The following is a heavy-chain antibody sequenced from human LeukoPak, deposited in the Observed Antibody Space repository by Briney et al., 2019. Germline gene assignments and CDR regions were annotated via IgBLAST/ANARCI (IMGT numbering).Heavy chain of an antibody. D-gene: IGHD2-21*01. CDR2: ISYDGSNK. V-gene: IGHV3-30-3*01. Sequence: PGGSLRLSCAASGFTFSSYAMHWVRQAPGKGLEWVAVISYDGSNKYYADSVEGRFTISRDNSKNTLYLQMNSLRAEDTAVYYCARGGEDYSHFDYWGQGTLVTVSS. J-gene: IGHJ4*02. CDR3: ARGGEDYSHFDY. CDR1: GFTFSSYA.